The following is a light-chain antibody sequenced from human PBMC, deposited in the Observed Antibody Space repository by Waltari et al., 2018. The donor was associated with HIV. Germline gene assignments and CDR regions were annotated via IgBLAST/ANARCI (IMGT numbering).Light chain of an antibody. Sequence: QSVLTQPPSASGTPGQRATISGFGSHSNIGSNHVYWYQQLPGMAPKLLIYKNNQRPSGVPDRFSGSKSGTSASLAISGLRSEDEADYYCAAWDDRLNLVFGGGTKLTVL. CDR1: HSNIGSNH. J-gene: IGLJ2*01. CDR3: AAWDDRLNLV. V-gene: IGLV1-47*01. CDR2: KNN.